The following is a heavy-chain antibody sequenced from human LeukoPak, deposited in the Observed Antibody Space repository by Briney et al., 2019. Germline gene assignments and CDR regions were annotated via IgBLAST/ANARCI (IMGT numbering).Heavy chain of an antibody. D-gene: IGHD4-23*01. CDR1: GFTFSSYW. CDR2: ISYDGSNK. V-gene: IGHV3-30-3*01. Sequence: GGSLRLSCAASGFTFSSYWMSWVRQAPGKGLEWVAVISYDGSNKYYADSVKGRFTISRDNSKNTLYLQMNSLRAEDTAVYYCARDYGGNSVPDYWGQGTLVTVSS. CDR3: ARDYGGNSVPDY. J-gene: IGHJ4*02.